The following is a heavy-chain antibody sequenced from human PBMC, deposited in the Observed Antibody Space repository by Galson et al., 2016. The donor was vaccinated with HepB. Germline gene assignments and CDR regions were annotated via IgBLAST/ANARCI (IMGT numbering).Heavy chain of an antibody. V-gene: IGHV1-58*02. CDR1: GISFTSFA. D-gene: IGHD2-2*01. Sequence: SVKVSCKASGISFTSFAMQWVRQARGQRLEWIGWIVVGSGSTNYAQKFQERVTITRDMSTSAAYMELSSLRSEDTAVYYCAAVYCSGTSCPGATDYWGQGTLVTVSS. J-gene: IGHJ4*02. CDR2: IVVGSGST. CDR3: AAVYCSGTSCPGATDY.